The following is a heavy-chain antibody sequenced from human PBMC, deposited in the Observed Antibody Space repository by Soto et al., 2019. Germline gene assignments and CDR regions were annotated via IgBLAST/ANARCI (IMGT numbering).Heavy chain of an antibody. J-gene: IGHJ5*02. D-gene: IGHD3-3*01. CDR2: IYPGDSDT. CDR1: GYSFTGYW. CDR3: ARLRFLERDWFDP. V-gene: IGHV5-51*01. Sequence: GELLKISCKGSGYSFTGYWIGWVRQMPGKVLEWMGIIYPGDSDTRYSPSFQGQVTISADKSISTAYLQWSSLKASDTAMYYCARLRFLERDWFDPWGQGTLVTVSS.